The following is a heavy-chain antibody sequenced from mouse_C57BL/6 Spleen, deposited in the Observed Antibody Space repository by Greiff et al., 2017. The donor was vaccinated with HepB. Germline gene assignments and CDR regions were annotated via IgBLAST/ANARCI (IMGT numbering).Heavy chain of an antibody. CDR3: ARGFITTVVATRGYFDY. J-gene: IGHJ2*01. V-gene: IGHV1-53*01. CDR1: GYTFTSYW. CDR2: INPSNGGT. Sequence: ASGYTFTSYWMHWVKQRPGQGLEWIGNINPSNGGTNYNEKFKSKATLTVDKSSSTAYMQLSSLTSEDSAVYYCARGFITTVVATRGYFDYWGQGTTLTVSS. D-gene: IGHD1-1*01.